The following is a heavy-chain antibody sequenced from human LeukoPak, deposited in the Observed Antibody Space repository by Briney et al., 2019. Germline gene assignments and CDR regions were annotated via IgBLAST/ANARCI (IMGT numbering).Heavy chain of an antibody. CDR3: ARDSDRDHEGVRWFDP. J-gene: IGHJ5*02. V-gene: IGHV3-66*01. CDR1: GFTVSSNY. CDR2: IYSGGDT. Sequence: PGGSLRLSCAASGFTVSSNYMSWVRQPPGKGLEWVSVIYSGGDTYYADSVKGRFTISRDNSRNTLYLQMNSLRVEDTAVYYCARDSDRDHEGVRWFDPWGQGNLVTVSS. D-gene: IGHD1-14*01.